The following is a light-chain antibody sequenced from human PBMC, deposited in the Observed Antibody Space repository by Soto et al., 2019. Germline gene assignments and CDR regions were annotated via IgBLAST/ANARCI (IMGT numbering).Light chain of an antibody. V-gene: IGKV3-11*01. CDR2: DAA. J-gene: IGKJ4*01. Sequence: EIVLTQSPATLSLSPGEGATLSCRASQSVSNYLAWYQQKPGQAPRLLIYDAANRATGIPARFSGSGSGTDLTLTISSLEPEDFAVYYCQQRSNWPLTFGGGTKVEIK. CDR3: QQRSNWPLT. CDR1: QSVSNY.